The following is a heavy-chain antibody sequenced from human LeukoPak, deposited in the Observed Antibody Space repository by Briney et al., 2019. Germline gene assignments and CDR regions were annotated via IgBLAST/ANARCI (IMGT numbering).Heavy chain of an antibody. J-gene: IGHJ4*02. V-gene: IGHV4-59*01. CDR3: AGGGSWELPSFDY. D-gene: IGHD1-26*01. CDR2: ICYSGST. CDR1: GGSISSYY. Sequence: SETLSLTCTVSGGSISSYYWSWIRQPPGKGLEWIGYICYSGSTNYNPSLKSRVTISVDTSKNQFSLKLSSVTAADTAVYYCAGGGSWELPSFDYWGQGTLVTVSS.